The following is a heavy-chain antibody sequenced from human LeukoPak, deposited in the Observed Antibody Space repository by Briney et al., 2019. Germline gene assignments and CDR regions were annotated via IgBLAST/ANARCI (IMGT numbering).Heavy chain of an antibody. D-gene: IGHD6-13*01. CDR2: IKSDGIST. CDR1: GFTFSSYW. V-gene: IGHV3-74*01. CDR3: TNMYSLNY. J-gene: IGHJ4*02. Sequence: GGSLRLSCVGSGFTFSSYWMHWVRQTPGKGLVWVSRIKSDGISTNYADSVRGRFTISRDNAKNTLYRQMNSLRAEDTAVYYCTNMYSLNYWGRGTLVTVSS.